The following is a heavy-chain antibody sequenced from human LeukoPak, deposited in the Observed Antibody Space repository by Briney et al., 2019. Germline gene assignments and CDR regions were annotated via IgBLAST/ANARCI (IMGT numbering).Heavy chain of an antibody. V-gene: IGHV3-74*01. Sequence: GGSLRLSCAASAFAFSAYWMHWVRQAPGKGLEGVSRINEDATTISYEDSVKGRFIISRDNSKKSLYLQMNNLRAEDTAVYYCVRDLVFVWTPGDDFDFWGQGTLVTVSS. D-gene: IGHD3-16*01. CDR1: AFAFSAYW. CDR3: VRDLVFVWTPGDDFDF. CDR2: INEDATTI. J-gene: IGHJ4*02.